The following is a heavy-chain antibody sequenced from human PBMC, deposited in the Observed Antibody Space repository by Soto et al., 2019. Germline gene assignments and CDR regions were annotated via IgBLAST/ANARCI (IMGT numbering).Heavy chain of an antibody. V-gene: IGHV3-74*01. D-gene: IGHD2-8*01. Sequence: GGSLRLSCAASGLIFSNYKMHWVRQAPGKGLVWVSRINTDGSITDYADSVKGRFTVSRDNAKNTMYLQMNSLTADDTAVYYCARDTNGLHYWGQGTLVTVSS. CDR2: INTDGSIT. J-gene: IGHJ4*02. CDR1: GLIFSNYK. CDR3: ARDTNGLHY.